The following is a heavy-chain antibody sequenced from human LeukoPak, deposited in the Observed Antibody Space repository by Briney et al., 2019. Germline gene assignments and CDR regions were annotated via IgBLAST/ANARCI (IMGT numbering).Heavy chain of an antibody. V-gene: IGHV4-59*01. CDR3: ARESPYYYDSSGYRYYYYGMDV. CDR2: IYYSGST. J-gene: IGHJ6*02. D-gene: IGHD3-22*01. Sequence: PSQTLSLTCTVSGGSISSYYWSWIRQPPGKGLEWIGYIYYSGSTNYNPSLKSRVTISVDTSKNQFSLKLSSVTAADTAVYYCARESPYYYDSSGYRYYYYGMDVWGQGTTVTVSS. CDR1: GGSISSYY.